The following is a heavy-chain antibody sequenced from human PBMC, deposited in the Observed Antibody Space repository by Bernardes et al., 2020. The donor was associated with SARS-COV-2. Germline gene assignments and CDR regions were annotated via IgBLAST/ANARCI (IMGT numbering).Heavy chain of an antibody. Sequence: SFPTLVKPTQTLTLTCTFSGFSLSSRGAGVGWIRQPPGKTLEWLALIYWDDDKRYSPSLKTRITITKDTSKNQVTLTMSNMDPVDTATYYCAHTTPNTYYDFWTPDYFDYWGQGTLVTVSS. D-gene: IGHD3-3*01. CDR1: GFSLSSRGAG. J-gene: IGHJ4*02. CDR2: IYWDDDK. CDR3: AHTTPNTYYDFWTPDYFDY. V-gene: IGHV2-5*02.